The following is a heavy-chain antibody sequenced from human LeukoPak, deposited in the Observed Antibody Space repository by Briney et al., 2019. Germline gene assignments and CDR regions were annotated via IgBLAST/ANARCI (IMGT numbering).Heavy chain of an antibody. CDR3: GTESFDY. J-gene: IGHJ4*02. V-gene: IGHV1-2*02. CDR2: INPNSGAT. Sequence: ASVKVSCTASGYIFTDYHVHWVRQAPGQGLEWMGWINPNSGATNIAQKFQGRVTLTRDTSITTAYMDLSRLKSDDTALYYCGTESFDYWGQGTLVTVSS. CDR1: GYIFTDYH.